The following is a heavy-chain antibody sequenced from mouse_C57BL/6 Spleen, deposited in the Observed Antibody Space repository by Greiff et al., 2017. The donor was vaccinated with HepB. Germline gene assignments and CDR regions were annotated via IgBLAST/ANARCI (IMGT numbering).Heavy chain of an antibody. V-gene: IGHV1-69*01. D-gene: IGHD3-2*02. CDR3: ARGRQLRPQNYAMDY. CDR2: IDPSDSYT. J-gene: IGHJ4*01. CDR1: GYTFTSYW. Sequence: QVQLQQPGAELVMPGASVKLSCKASGYTFTSYWMHWVKQRPGQGLEWIGEIDPSDSYTNYNQKFKGKSTLTVDKSSSTAYMQLSSLTSEDSAVYYGARGRQLRPQNYAMDYWGQGTSVTVSS.